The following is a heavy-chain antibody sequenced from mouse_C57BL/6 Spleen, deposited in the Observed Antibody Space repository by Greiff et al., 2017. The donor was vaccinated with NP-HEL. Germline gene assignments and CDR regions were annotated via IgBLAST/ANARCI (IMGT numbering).Heavy chain of an antibody. CDR1: GFTFSDYG. J-gene: IGHJ3*01. CDR3: ARGYYGSSPRFAD. D-gene: IGHD1-1*01. CDR2: ISSGSSTI. Sequence: EVMLVESGGGLVKPGGSLTLSCAASGFTFSDYGMHWVRQAPEKGLEWVAYISSGSSTIYYADTVKGRFTLSRVTAKNTLFLQITSLRSEDSAMYYCARGYYGSSPRFADWGKGPMVTVSA. V-gene: IGHV5-17*01.